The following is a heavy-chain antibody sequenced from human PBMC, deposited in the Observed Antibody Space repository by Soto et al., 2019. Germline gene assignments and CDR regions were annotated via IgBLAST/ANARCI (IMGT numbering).Heavy chain of an antibody. CDR3: ARGDDYGDYFDY. D-gene: IGHD4-17*01. J-gene: IGHJ4*02. CDR1: GFTVSRYW. Sequence: LRLFCASSGFTVSRYWMSWVRQAPGKGLEWVANIKQDGSEKYYVDSVKGRFTISRDNAKNSLYLQMNSLRAEDTAVYYCARGDDYGDYFDYWGQGTLVTVSS. CDR2: IKQDGSEK. V-gene: IGHV3-7*01.